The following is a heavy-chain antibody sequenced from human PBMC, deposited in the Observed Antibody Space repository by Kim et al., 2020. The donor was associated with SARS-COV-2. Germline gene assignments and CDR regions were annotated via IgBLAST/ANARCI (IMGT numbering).Heavy chain of an antibody. J-gene: IGHJ4*02. D-gene: IGHD2-21*02. Sequence: GGSLRLSCAASGFTFSNAWMSWVRQAPGKGLEWVGRIKSKTDGGTTDYAAPVKGRFTIARDDSKNTLYLQMNSLKTEDTAVYYCTTEWAYCGGDCYSPFDHWGQGPLVTVSS. V-gene: IGHV3-15*01. CDR1: GFTFSNAW. CDR3: TTEWAYCGGDCYSPFDH. CDR2: IKSKTDGGTT.